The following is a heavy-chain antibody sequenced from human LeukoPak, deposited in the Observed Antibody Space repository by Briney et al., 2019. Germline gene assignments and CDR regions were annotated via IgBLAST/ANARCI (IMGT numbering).Heavy chain of an antibody. CDR3: AKDLGDNNYHDSSGYLAFDI. Sequence: GGSLRLSCAASGFTFSSYAMSWVRQAPGKGLEWVSAISGSGGSTYYADSVKGRFTISRDNSKDTLYLQMNRLRAEDTAVYYCAKDLGDNNYHDSSGYLAFDIWGQGTMVTVSS. V-gene: IGHV3-23*01. J-gene: IGHJ3*02. D-gene: IGHD3-22*01. CDR1: GFTFSSYA. CDR2: ISGSGGST.